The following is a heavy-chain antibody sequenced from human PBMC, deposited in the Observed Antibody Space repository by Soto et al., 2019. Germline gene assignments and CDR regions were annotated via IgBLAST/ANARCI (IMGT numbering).Heavy chain of an antibody. Sequence: GGSLRLSCAASGCTIISYAMRWVRQAPEKGLEWAAVISYEGGNTHYAESVKGRFTISRDNAKNSLYLQLDSLRAEDTALYYCVRSGDYRSGRYWYFFDYWGQGTQVTVSS. CDR1: GCTIISYA. J-gene: IGHJ4*02. CDR2: ISYEGGNT. D-gene: IGHD3-10*01. CDR3: VRSGDYRSGRYWYFFDY. V-gene: IGHV3-30*04.